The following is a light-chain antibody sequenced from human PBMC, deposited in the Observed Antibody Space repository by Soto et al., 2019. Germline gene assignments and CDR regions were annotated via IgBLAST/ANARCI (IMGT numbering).Light chain of an antibody. CDR1: QSVSSTY. CDR3: QQFGDSLT. CDR2: GAT. J-gene: IGKJ3*01. V-gene: IGKV3-20*01. Sequence: EIVLTQSPGTLSLSPGERATLSCRASQSVSSTYLVWYQQKPGQAPRLLIYGATSRASGIPDRLSGSRSGTDFTLTISRLEPEDFEVYYCQQFGDSLTFGPGTKVDIK.